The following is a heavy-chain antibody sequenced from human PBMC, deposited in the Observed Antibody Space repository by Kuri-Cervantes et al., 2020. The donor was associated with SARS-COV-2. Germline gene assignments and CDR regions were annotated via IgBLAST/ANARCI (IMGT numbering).Heavy chain of an antibody. CDR1: GDSITDHY. CDR3: ARLTFSGFDP. D-gene: IGHD3-10*01. J-gene: IGHJ5*02. Sequence: GSLRLSCTVSGDSITDHYWSWIRQPPGKGLEWIGNNNYGGNTNYNPSLKSRVAISRDTSKNQFSLKLSSVTAADTAVYYCARLTFSGFDPWGRGTLVTVSS. CDR2: NNYGGNT. V-gene: IGHV4-59*11.